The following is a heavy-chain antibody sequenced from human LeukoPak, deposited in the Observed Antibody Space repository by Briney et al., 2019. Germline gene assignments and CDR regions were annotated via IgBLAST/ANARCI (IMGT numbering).Heavy chain of an antibody. Sequence: SETLSLTCSVSGGSISTYYWNWIRQTPGKGLEWIGHIPYGNTGYNPSLKSRVTISDHTSKNQFSLKLTSVTAADTAVYYCARDKAHSYGRYFDPWGQGALVTVSS. V-gene: IGHV4-59*01. J-gene: IGHJ5*02. CDR3: ARDKAHSYGRYFDP. D-gene: IGHD5-18*01. CDR1: GGSISTYY. CDR2: IPYGNT.